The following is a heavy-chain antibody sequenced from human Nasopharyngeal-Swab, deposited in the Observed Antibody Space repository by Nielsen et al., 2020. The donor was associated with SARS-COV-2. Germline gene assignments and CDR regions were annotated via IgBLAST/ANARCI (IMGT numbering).Heavy chain of an antibody. V-gene: IGHV3-74*03. CDR3: VRGSSVGWYFDL. CDR2: INTDGSDT. CDR1: GFTFSRFW. Sequence: GESLKISCGVSGFTFSRFWMHWVRQAPGKGPEWVSRINTDGSDTTYADFVKGRFSIYRDIAKNTLFLQMNSLRAEDTAVYYCVRGSSVGWYFDLWGRGTLVTVSS. J-gene: IGHJ2*01. D-gene: IGHD1-26*01.